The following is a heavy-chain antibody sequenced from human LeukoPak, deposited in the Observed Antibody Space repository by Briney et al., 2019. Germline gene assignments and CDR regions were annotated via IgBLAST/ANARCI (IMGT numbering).Heavy chain of an antibody. D-gene: IGHD3-16*01. J-gene: IGHJ4*02. V-gene: IGHV1-46*01. Sequence: ASVKVSCKASGYTLTYYYLHWVRGAPGQGLEWVGILNPRGGSQTFAQKFQGRVTVTTDTSTSTVYLELSSLRSDDTAVYYCARAGYYDVSGDRLYYLENWGQGTPVTVSS. CDR1: GYTLTYYY. CDR3: ARAGYYDVSGDRLYYLEN. CDR2: LNPRGGSQ.